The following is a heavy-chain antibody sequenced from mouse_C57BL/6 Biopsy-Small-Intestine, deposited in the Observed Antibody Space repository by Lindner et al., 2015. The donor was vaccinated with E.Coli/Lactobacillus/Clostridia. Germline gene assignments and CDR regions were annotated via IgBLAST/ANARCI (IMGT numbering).Heavy chain of an antibody. CDR1: GYTFTDYY. CDR3: AREWDYRYAMDY. V-gene: IGHV1-19*01. D-gene: IGHD2-4*01. CDR2: INPYNGVT. Sequence: VQLQESGPVLVKPGASVKMSCKASGYTFTDYYMNWVKQSHGKSLEWIGLINPYNGVTTYNQRFKGKATLTVDKSSSTAYMELNSLTSEDSSVYYCAREWDYRYAMDYWGQGTSVTVSS. J-gene: IGHJ4*01.